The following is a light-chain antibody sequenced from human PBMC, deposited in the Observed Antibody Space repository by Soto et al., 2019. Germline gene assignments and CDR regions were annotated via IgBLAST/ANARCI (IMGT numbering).Light chain of an antibody. CDR1: QRIDNS. J-gene: IGKJ4*01. V-gene: IGKV1-12*01. CDR2: VAS. CDR3: QQSESLPNT. Sequence: MTQSPGAVSASIEERATITCRASQRIDNSLAWYQQNPTQAPKLLIYVASTWQNGVPHSFRGSGSGTEFTLIISSLQPEDFATYFCQQSESLPNTFGGGTKVEIK.